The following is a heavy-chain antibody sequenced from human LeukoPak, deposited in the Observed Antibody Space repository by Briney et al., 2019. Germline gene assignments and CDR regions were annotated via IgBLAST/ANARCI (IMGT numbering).Heavy chain of an antibody. Sequence: SETLSLTCTVSGGAISSGAYCWSWIRQYPGKGLEWIGYIFYTWSTYYNPSLRSRLTISLDTSKNQFSLKLSSVTAADTAVYFCARIDSRFKVVDYWGQGTLVTVSS. V-gene: IGHV4-31*03. CDR2: IFYTWST. J-gene: IGHJ4*02. CDR3: ARIDSRFKVVDY. CDR1: GGAISSGAYC. D-gene: IGHD2-21*01.